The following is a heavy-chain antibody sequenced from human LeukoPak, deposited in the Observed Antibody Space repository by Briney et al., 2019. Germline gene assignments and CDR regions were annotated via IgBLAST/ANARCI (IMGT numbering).Heavy chain of an antibody. D-gene: IGHD4-23*01. CDR3: ARGQWELFSQYLDA. V-gene: IGHV3-48*03. CDR1: GFDFRTHD. Sequence: GGSLRLSCVASGFDFRTHDMNWVRQAPGKGLEWISYISCTSMSIYYSDSVNGRFTVSRDNSQKSLYLQLHGLRPDDTAVYYCARGQWELFSQYLDAWGQGTVVAVSS. J-gene: IGHJ5*02. CDR2: ISCTSMSI.